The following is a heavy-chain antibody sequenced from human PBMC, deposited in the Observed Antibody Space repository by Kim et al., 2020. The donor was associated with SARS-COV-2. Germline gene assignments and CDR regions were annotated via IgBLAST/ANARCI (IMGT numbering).Heavy chain of an antibody. V-gene: IGHV3-23*01. CDR3: AREASSSGLVGYGLDV. CDR1: GFTFSSFA. Sequence: GGSLRLSCGGSGFTFSSFAITWVRQAPGKGLEWVASVSGSGASTYSADAVKGRFTISRDNSKSTLFLQMNNLRVEDTAVYFCAREASSSGLVGYGLDVWGQGATVTVSS. CDR2: VSGSGAST. D-gene: IGHD6-19*01. J-gene: IGHJ6*02.